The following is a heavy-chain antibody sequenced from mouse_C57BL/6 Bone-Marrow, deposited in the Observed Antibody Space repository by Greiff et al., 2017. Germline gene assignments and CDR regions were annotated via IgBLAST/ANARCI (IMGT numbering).Heavy chain of an antibody. Sequence: EVQLQQSGAELVRPGASVKLSCTASGFNIKDDYMHWVKQRPEQGLEWIGWIDPENGDTEYASKFQGKATITADTSSNTAYLQLSSLTSEDTAVYYCTPFITTIVGGYFDVWGTGTTVTVSS. V-gene: IGHV14-4*01. J-gene: IGHJ1*03. CDR2: IDPENGDT. CDR1: GFNIKDDY. D-gene: IGHD1-1*01. CDR3: TPFITTIVGGYFDV.